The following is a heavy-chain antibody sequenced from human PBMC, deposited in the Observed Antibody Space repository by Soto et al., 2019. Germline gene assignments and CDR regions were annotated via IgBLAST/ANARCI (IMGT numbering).Heavy chain of an antibody. CDR2: ISGGGSTT. J-gene: IGHJ4*02. V-gene: IGHV3-11*01. D-gene: IGHD6-19*01. CDR1: GFTFNDYY. Sequence: QVQLVESGGGLVKPGGSLRLSCAVSGFTFNDYYMSWIRQAPGKGLEWISYISGGGSTTYHADSVRGRFTISRDNAKNSLFLQMNSLRVEDTAVYYCVREVRTSGWFRRLDSWGQGILVTVSS. CDR3: VREVRTSGWFRRLDS.